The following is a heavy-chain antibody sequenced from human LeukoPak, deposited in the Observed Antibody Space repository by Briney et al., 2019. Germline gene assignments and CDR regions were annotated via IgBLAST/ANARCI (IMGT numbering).Heavy chain of an antibody. Sequence: ASVKVSCKASGGTFSSYAISWVRQAPGQGLEWMGGIIPIFGTANYAQKFQGRVTITTDESTSTAYMELSSLRSEDTAVYYCARVADYYGSGGYFDYWGQGTLVTVSS. V-gene: IGHV1-69*05. D-gene: IGHD3-10*01. CDR2: IIPIFGTA. CDR1: GGTFSSYA. CDR3: ARVADYYGSGGYFDY. J-gene: IGHJ4*02.